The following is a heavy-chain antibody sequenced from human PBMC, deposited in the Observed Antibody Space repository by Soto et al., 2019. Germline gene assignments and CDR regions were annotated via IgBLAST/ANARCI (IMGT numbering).Heavy chain of an antibody. D-gene: IGHD1-26*01. J-gene: IGHJ6*02. Sequence: LRLSCAASGFTFSSYGMHWVRQAPGKGLEWVAVIWYDGSNKYYADSVKGRFTISRDNSKNTLYLQMNSLRAEDTAVYYCARVGGRAGATSYYYGMDVWGQGTTVTVSS. CDR3: ARVGGRAGATSYYYGMDV. CDR2: IWYDGSNK. V-gene: IGHV3-33*01. CDR1: GFTFSSYG.